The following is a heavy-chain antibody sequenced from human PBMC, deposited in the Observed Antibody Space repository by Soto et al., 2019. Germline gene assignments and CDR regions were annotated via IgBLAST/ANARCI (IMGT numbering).Heavy chain of an antibody. J-gene: IGHJ3*02. CDR1: GYTFTNYW. CDR2: IFPRDFDV. CDR3: ARQWDMAATPADAFDI. D-gene: IGHD6-19*01. V-gene: IGHV5-51*01. Sequence: PGESLKISCQTSGYTFTNYWIGWVRQMPGGGLEWLGLIFPRDFDVRYSPSFEGQVTISADRSTATAYLHWSSLEASDSAMYYCARQWDMAATPADAFDIWGQGTMVTVSS.